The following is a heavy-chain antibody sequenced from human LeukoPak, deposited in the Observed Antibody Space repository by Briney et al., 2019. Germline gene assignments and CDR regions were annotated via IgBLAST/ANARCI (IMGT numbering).Heavy chain of an antibody. Sequence: KPSETLSLTCTASGGSISSSSYYWGWIRQPPGKGLESIVSIYYSGTTYYNPSLKSRVTISVDTSKNQFSLKLSSVTAADTAVYYCARRYYYDSSGYYPFDYWGQGTLVTVSS. CDR3: ARRYYYDSSGYYPFDY. V-gene: IGHV4-39*01. J-gene: IGHJ4*02. CDR1: GGSISSSSYY. CDR2: IYYSGTT. D-gene: IGHD3-22*01.